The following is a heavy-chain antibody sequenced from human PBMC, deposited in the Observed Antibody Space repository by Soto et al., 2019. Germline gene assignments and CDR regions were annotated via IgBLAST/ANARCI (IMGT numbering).Heavy chain of an antibody. CDR3: ARGTPSPLIVISSGGPWFDP. Sequence: SETLSLTCAVSGDSITSIYHWAWIRQPPGRGLEWVASIYHSGTTYYNPSLKSRVTISVDTSKNQFSLNLRSVTAADSAVYFCARGTPSPLIVISSGGPWFDPRGQGTLGT. D-gene: IGHD2-15*01. V-gene: IGHV4-38-2*01. CDR1: GDSITSIYH. J-gene: IGHJ5*02. CDR2: IYHSGTT.